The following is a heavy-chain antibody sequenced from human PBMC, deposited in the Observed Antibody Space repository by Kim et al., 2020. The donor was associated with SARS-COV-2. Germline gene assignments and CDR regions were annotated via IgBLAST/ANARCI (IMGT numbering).Heavy chain of an antibody. CDR2: TT. J-gene: IGHJ6*02. CDR3: ARSSWYGMDV. D-gene: IGHD6-13*01. Sequence: TTNHHPSLKSRSTISVDKSKNQFSLKLSSVTAADTAVYYCARSSWYGMDVWGQGTTVTVSS. V-gene: IGHV4-4*02.